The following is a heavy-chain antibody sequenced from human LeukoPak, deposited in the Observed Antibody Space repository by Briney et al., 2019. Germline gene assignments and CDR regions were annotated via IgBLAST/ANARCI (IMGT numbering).Heavy chain of an antibody. D-gene: IGHD3-22*01. CDR2: IYYSGST. CDR3: ARDGPENYDSSGYYYREPSWYFDL. Sequence: SETLSFTCTVSGGSISSYYWSWIRQPPGKGLEWIGYIYYSGSTNYNPSFKSRVTISVDTSKNQFSLKLSSVTAADTAVYYCARDGPENYDSSGYYYREPSWYFDLWGRGTLVTVSS. CDR1: GGSISSYY. V-gene: IGHV4-59*01. J-gene: IGHJ2*01.